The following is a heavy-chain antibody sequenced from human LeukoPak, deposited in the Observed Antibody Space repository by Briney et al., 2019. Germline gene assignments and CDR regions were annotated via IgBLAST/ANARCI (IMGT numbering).Heavy chain of an antibody. Sequence: GGSLRLSCAASGFTFVDYGMRSVRQAPGKGLEWVSGINWNGGSTGYADSVKGRFTISRDNAKNSLYLQMNSLRAEDTALYYCARVEGRWYGGPGFDYWGQGTLVTVSS. CDR1: GFTFVDYG. CDR3: ARVEGRWYGGPGFDY. V-gene: IGHV3-20*04. J-gene: IGHJ4*02. D-gene: IGHD4-23*01. CDR2: INWNGGST.